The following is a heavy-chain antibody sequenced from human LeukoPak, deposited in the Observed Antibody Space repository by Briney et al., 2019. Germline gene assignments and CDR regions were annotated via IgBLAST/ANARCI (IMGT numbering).Heavy chain of an antibody. CDR2: ISGSGGST. CDR1: GFTFSSYA. Sequence: GGTLRLSCAASGFTFSSYAMSWVRQAPGKGLEWVSAISGSGGSTYYADSVKGRFTISRDNSKNTLYLQMNSLRAEDTAVYYCAIHSYYYDSSCFEYWGQGTLVTVSS. D-gene: IGHD3-22*01. V-gene: IGHV3-23*01. CDR3: AIHSYYYDSSCFEY. J-gene: IGHJ4*02.